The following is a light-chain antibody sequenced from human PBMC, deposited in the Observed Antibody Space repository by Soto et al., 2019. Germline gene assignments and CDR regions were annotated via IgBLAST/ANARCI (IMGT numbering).Light chain of an antibody. Sequence: QSVLTQPPSASGTPGQRVTISCSGSSSNIGSNTVNWYQQLPGTAPKLLIYHTYQRPSGIPDRFSGSKSGTSASLDISGLQSEDEAEYYCTSWDGSLDGRVFVGGTKLTVL. CDR1: SSNIGSNT. CDR3: TSWDGSLDGRV. CDR2: HTY. V-gene: IGLV1-44*01. J-gene: IGLJ3*02.